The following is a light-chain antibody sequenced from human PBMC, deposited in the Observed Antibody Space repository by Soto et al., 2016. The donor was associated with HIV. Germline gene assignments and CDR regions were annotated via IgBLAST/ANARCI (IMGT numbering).Light chain of an antibody. J-gene: IGLJ2*01. CDR2: QDT. V-gene: IGLV3-1*01. Sequence: SYELTQPPSVSVSPGQTASITCSGDKLGDKYGCWYQQKPGQSPVLVIYQDTKRPSGIPERFSGSNSGNTATLTISGTQAMDEADYYCQVWDTNSDHVVFGGGTKLTVL. CDR1: KLGDKY. CDR3: QVWDTNSDHVV.